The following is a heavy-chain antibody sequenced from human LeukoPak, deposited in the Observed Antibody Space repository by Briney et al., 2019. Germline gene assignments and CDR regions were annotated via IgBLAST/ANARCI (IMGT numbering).Heavy chain of an antibody. D-gene: IGHD3-22*01. CDR3: TAVPHDSAV. Sequence: GGSLRLSCAASKFAFNNAWMSWFRQAPGKGLEWVGHIKSKADCGTTDYAAPVQGRFTISRDDSKDRLYLQMNSLKTEDTAVYYCTAVPHDSAVWGQGTLVTVSS. CDR1: KFAFNNAW. J-gene: IGHJ4*02. CDR2: IKSKADCGTT. V-gene: IGHV3-15*01.